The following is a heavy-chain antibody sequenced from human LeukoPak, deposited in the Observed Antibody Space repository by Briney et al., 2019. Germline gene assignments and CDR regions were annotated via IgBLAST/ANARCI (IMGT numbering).Heavy chain of an antibody. J-gene: IGHJ4*02. CDR1: GGSISSYS. CDR2: IYNSGTT. CDR3: ASRYCSGGSCFFDY. Sequence: PAETLSLTCTVSGGSISSYSWSWIRQPPGKGLEWIGYIYNSGTTNYNPSLKSRVTMSVDTSKNKFSLKLSSVTAPDTAIYHCASRYCSGGSCFFDYGDQGPLVVVSA. V-gene: IGHV4-59*08. D-gene: IGHD2-15*01.